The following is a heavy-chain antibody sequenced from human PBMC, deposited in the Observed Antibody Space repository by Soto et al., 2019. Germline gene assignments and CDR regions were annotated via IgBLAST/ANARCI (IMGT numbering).Heavy chain of an antibody. CDR3: SKVYGSYYFYYYYGMDV. V-gene: IGHV3-23*01. Sequence: EVQLLESGGGLVQPGGSLRLSCAASGFTFSSYAMSWVRQAPGKGLEWVSAISGSGGSTYYAESRKCRFTISRDNSKNPLYLHMNSRRAEDTAVDYCSKVYGSYYFYYYYGMDVWGQGTTVPVSS. J-gene: IGHJ6*02. CDR1: GFTFSSYA. D-gene: IGHD1-26*01. CDR2: ISGSGGST.